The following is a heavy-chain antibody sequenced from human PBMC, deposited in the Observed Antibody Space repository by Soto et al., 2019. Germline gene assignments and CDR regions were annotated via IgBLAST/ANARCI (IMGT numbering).Heavy chain of an antibody. CDR2: IYYSGST. V-gene: IGHV4-39*01. J-gene: IGHJ4*02. CDR1: GDSLSSSSYY. CDR3: ARHSDTLWTPFDY. D-gene: IGHD3-10*01. Sequence: QLQLQESGPGLVKPSETLSLTCTVSGDSLSSSSYYWGWIHQPPGKGLEWIGSIYYSGSTYYNPSLKSRVTISIDTSKNQFSLKLSSVTAADTAVYYCARHSDTLWTPFDYWGQGTLVTVSS.